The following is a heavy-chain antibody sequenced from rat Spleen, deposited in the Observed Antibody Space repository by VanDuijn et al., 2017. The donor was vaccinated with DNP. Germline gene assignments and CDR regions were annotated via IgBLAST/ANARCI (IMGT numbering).Heavy chain of an antibody. CDR3: TTRGNYGGYDY. CDR2: ILYDGSRT. J-gene: IGHJ2*01. Sequence: EVQLVESGGDLVQPGRSLKLSCAASGFTFSDYNMAWVRQAPTKGLEWVATILYDGSRTYYRDSVTGRFTISRDFAKSTLYLQMDSLRSEDSATYYCTTRGNYGGYDYWGQGVMVTVSS. V-gene: IGHV5S10*01. D-gene: IGHD1-11*01. CDR1: GFTFSDYN.